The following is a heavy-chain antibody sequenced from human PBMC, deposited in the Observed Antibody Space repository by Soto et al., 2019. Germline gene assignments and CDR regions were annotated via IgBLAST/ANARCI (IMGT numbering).Heavy chain of an antibody. CDR2: ISAYNGNT. Sequence: GASVKVSCKASGYTFTSYGISWVRQAPGQGLEWMGWISAYNGNTNYAQKLQGRVTMTTDTSTSTAYMELRSLRSDDTAVYYCARDHCSSTSCYEGVFYYYYYMDVWGKGTTVTVSS. D-gene: IGHD2-2*01. J-gene: IGHJ6*03. V-gene: IGHV1-18*01. CDR1: GYTFTSYG. CDR3: ARDHCSSTSCYEGVFYYYYYMDV.